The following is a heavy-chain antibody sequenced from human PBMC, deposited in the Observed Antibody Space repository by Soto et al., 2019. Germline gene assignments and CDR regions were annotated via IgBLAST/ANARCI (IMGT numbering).Heavy chain of an antibody. Sequence: QVQRVQSGAEVKKPGSSVKVSCKASGGTFSSYAISWVRQAPGQGLEWMGGIIPIFGTANYAQKFQGRVTITADESTSTAYMELSSLRSEDTAVYYCAVRRTTTKDYGDYLDFDYWGQGTLVTVSS. CDR2: IIPIFGTA. J-gene: IGHJ4*02. CDR3: AVRRTTTKDYGDYLDFDY. CDR1: GGTFSSYA. V-gene: IGHV1-69*12. D-gene: IGHD4-17*01.